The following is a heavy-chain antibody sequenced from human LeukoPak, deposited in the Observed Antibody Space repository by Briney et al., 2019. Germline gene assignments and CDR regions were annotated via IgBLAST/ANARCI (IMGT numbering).Heavy chain of an antibody. CDR2: IYYSGST. J-gene: IGHJ5*01. D-gene: IGHD2-2*01. Sequence: SQTLSLTCTVSGGSISSGDYYWSWIRQLPGKGLEWIGYIYYSGSTYYNPSLKSRLTMSVDTAKNQFSPRLRSVTAADTAVYYCAKYTTTSRKVGFDPWGQGTLITVSS. CDR1: GGSISSGDYY. V-gene: IGHV4-31*03. CDR3: AKYTTTSRKVGFDP.